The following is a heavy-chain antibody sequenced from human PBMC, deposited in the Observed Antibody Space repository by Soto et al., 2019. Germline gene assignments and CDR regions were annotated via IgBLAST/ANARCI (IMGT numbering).Heavy chain of an antibody. V-gene: IGHV1-69*13. D-gene: IGHD3-16*01. J-gene: IGHJ5*02. CDR2: IIPIFGTA. CDR3: AREGYDYVWGSYSPDSNTVGNWFDP. Sequence: GASVKVSCKASGGAFSSYAISWVRQAPGQGLEWMGGIIPIFGTANYAQKFQGRVTITADESTSTAYMELSSLRSEDTAVYYCAREGYDYVWGSYSPDSNTVGNWFDPWGQGTLVTVSS. CDR1: GGAFSSYA.